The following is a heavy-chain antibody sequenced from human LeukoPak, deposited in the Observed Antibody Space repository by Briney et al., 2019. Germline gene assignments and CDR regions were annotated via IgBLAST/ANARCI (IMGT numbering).Heavy chain of an antibody. D-gene: IGHD2-15*01. CDR2: ISAYNGNT. CDR1: GYSFTSYW. J-gene: IGHJ4*02. V-gene: IGHV1-18*04. Sequence: GESLKISCKGSGYSFTSYWISWVRQAPGQGLEWMGWISAYNGNTNYAQKLQGRVTMTTDTSTSTAYMELRSLRSDDTAVYYCASVCSGGSCYYWGRGTLVTVSS. CDR3: ASVCSGGSCYY.